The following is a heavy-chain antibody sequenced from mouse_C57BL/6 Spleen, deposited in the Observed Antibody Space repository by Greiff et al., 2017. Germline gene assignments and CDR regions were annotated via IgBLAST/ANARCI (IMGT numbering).Heavy chain of an antibody. J-gene: IGHJ1*01. CDR1: GYTFTSYT. CDR3: ARDYYGSSHWYFGV. D-gene: IGHD1-1*01. V-gene: IGHV1-4*01. Sequence: QVQLKQSGAELARPGASVKMSCKASGYTFTSYTMHWVKQRPGQGLEWIGYINPSSGYTKYNQKFKDKATLTADKSSSTAYMQLSSLTSEDSAVYYCARDYYGSSHWYFGVWGSGTTVTVSS. CDR2: INPSSGYT.